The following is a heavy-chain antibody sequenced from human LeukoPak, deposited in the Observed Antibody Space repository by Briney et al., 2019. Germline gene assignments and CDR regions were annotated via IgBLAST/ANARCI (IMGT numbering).Heavy chain of an antibody. Sequence: GRPLRLSSAASGFTFSSYGMHWVRQAPGKGLEWVAVISYDGSNKYYADSVKGRFTISRDNSKNTLYLQMNSLRAEDTAVYYCAKGGGYDLTYYYGMDVWGQGTTVTVSS. V-gene: IGHV3-30*18. CDR2: ISYDGSNK. CDR1: GFTFSSYG. J-gene: IGHJ6*02. CDR3: AKGGGYDLTYYYGMDV. D-gene: IGHD5-12*01.